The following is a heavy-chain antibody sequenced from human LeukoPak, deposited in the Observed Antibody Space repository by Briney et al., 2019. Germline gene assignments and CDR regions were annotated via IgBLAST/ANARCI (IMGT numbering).Heavy chain of an antibody. D-gene: IGHD3-22*01. J-gene: IGHJ2*01. CDR1: GFTLTNFD. CDR2: MNSNTGNT. CDR3: ARGRRGSSGPWSWYLDL. V-gene: IGHV1-8*01. Sequence: VASVKVSCKASGFTLTNFDINWVRQATGQGLEWMGWMNSNTGNTGYAQEFQGSVTMTRDTSIGTAYMELTNLRSEDTAVYYCARGRRGSSGPWSWYLDLWGRGTLVTASS.